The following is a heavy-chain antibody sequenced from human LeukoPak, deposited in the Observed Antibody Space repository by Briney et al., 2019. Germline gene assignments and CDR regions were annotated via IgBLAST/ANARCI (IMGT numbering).Heavy chain of an antibody. J-gene: IGHJ6*03. Sequence: SETLSLTCTVSGGSISSSSYYWGWIRQPPGKGLEWIGSIYYSGSTYYNPSLKSRVTISVDTSKNQFSLKLSSVTAADTAVCYCARHEGNCSGGSCYSNYYYYMDVWGKGTTVTVSS. CDR2: IYYSGST. D-gene: IGHD2-15*01. CDR3: ARHEGNCSGGSCYSNYYYYMDV. CDR1: GGSISSSSYY. V-gene: IGHV4-39*01.